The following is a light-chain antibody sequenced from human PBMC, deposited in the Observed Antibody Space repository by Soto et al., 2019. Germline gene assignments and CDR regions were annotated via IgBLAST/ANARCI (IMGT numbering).Light chain of an antibody. V-gene: IGKV4-1*01. CDR2: WAS. J-gene: IGKJ1*01. Sequence: DIVMTQSPDSLAVSLGERATINCKSSQSVLYSSNNKNYLAWYQQKPGQPPKLLIYWASTRESGVPDRFSGSGSGTDFTLTISSLQAEDVAVYYCQHYNNWPWTFGQGTKVDIK. CDR3: QHYNNWPWT. CDR1: QSVLYSSNNKNY.